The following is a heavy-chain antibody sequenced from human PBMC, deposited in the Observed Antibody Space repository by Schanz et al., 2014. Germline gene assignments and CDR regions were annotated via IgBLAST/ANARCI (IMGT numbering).Heavy chain of an antibody. J-gene: IGHJ4*02. CDR2: IIPILDKT. D-gene: IGHD6-13*01. CDR1: GGTFSSST. V-gene: IGHV1-69*08. Sequence: QVQLVQSGAEVKKPGSSVKVSCKASGGTFSSSTLTWVRQAPGQGLEWMGRIIPILDKTNYAQKFQGRVTMTRDTSTSTVDMELSSLRSEDTAVYYCARDGEAAAGWDYWGQGTLVTVSS. CDR3: ARDGEAAAGWDY.